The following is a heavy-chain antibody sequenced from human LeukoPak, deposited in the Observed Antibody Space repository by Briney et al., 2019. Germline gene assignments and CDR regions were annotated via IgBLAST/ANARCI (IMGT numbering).Heavy chain of an antibody. Sequence: SETLSLTCAVSGGSISSSSYYWGWIRQPPGKGLEWIGSIYYSGSTYYNPSLKSRVTISVDTSKNQFSLKLSSVTAADTAVYYCARARRVAAAGTRFYFDYWGQGTLVTVS. J-gene: IGHJ4*02. CDR2: IYYSGST. CDR3: ARARRVAAAGTRFYFDY. CDR1: GGSISSSSYY. D-gene: IGHD6-13*01. V-gene: IGHV4-39*01.